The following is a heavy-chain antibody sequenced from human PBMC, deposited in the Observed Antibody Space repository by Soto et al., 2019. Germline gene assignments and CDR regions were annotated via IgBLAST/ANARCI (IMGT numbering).Heavy chain of an antibody. CDR3: APSGLWCWDPSLGFDY. Sequence: QVQLVESGGGVVQPGRSLRLSCAASGFTFSSYAMHWVRQAPGKGLEWVAVISYDGSNKYYADSVKGRFTISRDNSANTLYLQMDSLRAEDTAVYYCAPSGLWCWDPSLGFDYWGQGTLVTVSS. D-gene: IGHD3-10*01. J-gene: IGHJ4*02. CDR2: ISYDGSNK. V-gene: IGHV3-30-3*01. CDR1: GFTFSSYA.